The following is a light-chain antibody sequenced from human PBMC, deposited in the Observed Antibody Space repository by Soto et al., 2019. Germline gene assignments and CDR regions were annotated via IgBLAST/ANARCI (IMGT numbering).Light chain of an antibody. Sequence: EVIMTQSPATLSVSPGERATLSCRASQTVSNHLAWYQQKNGQAPRLLIYHTSIRATGIPTRFSGSGSGTEFILTISSLQSEDSAVYYCQQYYTWPPSTTFGQGTRLEIK. CDR3: QQYYTWPPSTT. J-gene: IGKJ5*01. CDR1: QTVSNH. V-gene: IGKV3D-15*01. CDR2: HTS.